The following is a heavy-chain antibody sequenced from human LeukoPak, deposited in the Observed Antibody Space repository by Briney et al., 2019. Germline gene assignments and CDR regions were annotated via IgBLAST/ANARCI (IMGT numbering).Heavy chain of an antibody. D-gene: IGHD4-23*01. J-gene: IGHJ4*02. CDR3: ARDSGPAYGGNSDLFY. CDR1: GGSISSSIYY. CDR2: IYYSGST. V-gene: IGHV4-39*07. Sequence: SETLSLTCTVSGGSISSSIYYWVWIRQPPGQGLEWIGSIYYSGSTYYNPSLKSRVTISVDTSKNQFSLKLSSVTAADTAVYYCARDSGPAYGGNSDLFYWGQGTLVTVSS.